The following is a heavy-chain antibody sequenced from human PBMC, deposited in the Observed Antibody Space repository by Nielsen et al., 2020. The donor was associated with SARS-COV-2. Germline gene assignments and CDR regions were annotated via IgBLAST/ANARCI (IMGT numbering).Heavy chain of an antibody. V-gene: IGHV4-31*03. D-gene: IGHD4-23*01. CDR1: GGSISSGGYY. Sequence: SETLSLTCTVSGGSISSGGYYWSWIRQHPGKGLEWIGYIYYSGSTYYNPSLKSRVTISVDTSKNQFSLKLSSVTAADTAVYYCARDPDDYGGNFYGMDVWGQGTTVTVSS. J-gene: IGHJ6*02. CDR2: IYYSGST. CDR3: ARDPDDYGGNFYGMDV.